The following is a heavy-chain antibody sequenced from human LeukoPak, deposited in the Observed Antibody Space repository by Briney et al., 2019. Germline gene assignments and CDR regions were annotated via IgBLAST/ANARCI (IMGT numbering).Heavy chain of an antibody. CDR3: AAWGNRWLEEWELPY. D-gene: IGHD1-26*01. CDR1: GFTFTSSA. V-gene: IGHV1-58*02. Sequence: SVKASCKASGFTFTSSAMQWVRQARGQRLEWIGWIVVGSGNTNYAQKFQERVTITRDMSTSTAYMELSSLRSEDTAVYYCAAWGNRWLEEWELPYWGQGTLVTVSS. J-gene: IGHJ4*02. CDR2: IVVGSGNT.